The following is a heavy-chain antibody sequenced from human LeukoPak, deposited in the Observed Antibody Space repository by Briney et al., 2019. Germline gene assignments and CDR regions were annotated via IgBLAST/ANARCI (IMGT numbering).Heavy chain of an antibody. V-gene: IGHV3-7*01. CDR3: ARVALAGRPLDS. J-gene: IGHJ4*02. CDR2: IKQDGSEK. CDR1: GFTFSIHW. D-gene: IGHD6-6*01. Sequence: PGGSLRLSCAASGFTFSIHWMTWVRHTPGKGLEWVANIKQDGSEKYYLDSVRGRFTISRDNAKNSLYLQMNSLRAEDTAVYYCARVALAGRPLDSWGQGTLVTVSS.